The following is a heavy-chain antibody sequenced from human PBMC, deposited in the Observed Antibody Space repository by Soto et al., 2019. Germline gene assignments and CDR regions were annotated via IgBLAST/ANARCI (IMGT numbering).Heavy chain of an antibody. Sequence: GGSLRLSCAASGFTFSSYAMSWVRQAPGKGLEWVSAISGSGGSTYYADSVKGRFTISRDNSKNTLYLQMNSLRAEDTAVYYCARAGGIVVVVAAKLDYYYYGMDVWGQGTTVTVPS. CDR1: GFTFSSYA. V-gene: IGHV3-23*01. CDR2: ISGSGGST. D-gene: IGHD2-15*01. J-gene: IGHJ6*02. CDR3: ARAGGIVVVVAAKLDYYYYGMDV.